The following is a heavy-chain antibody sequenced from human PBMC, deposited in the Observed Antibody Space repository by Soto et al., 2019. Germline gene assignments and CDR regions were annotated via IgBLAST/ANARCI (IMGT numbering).Heavy chain of an antibody. J-gene: IGHJ4*02. CDR3: ARQKHNVDTVDFDY. D-gene: IGHD5-18*01. CDR2: IDPSDSYT. Sequence: GESRKISCKGSRYSFTNYWISWVRQMPGKGLEWMGRIDPSDSYTNYIPSFQGHVTISADKSISTAYLQWSSLKAADTAMYYCARQKHNVDTVDFDYWGQGTLVTVSS. CDR1: RYSFTNYW. V-gene: IGHV5-10-1*01.